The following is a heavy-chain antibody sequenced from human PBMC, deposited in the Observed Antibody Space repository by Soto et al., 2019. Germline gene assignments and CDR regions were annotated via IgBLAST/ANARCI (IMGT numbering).Heavy chain of an antibody. CDR1: GGSISSGDYY. CDR2: IYYSGST. J-gene: IGHJ5*02. Sequence: SETLSLTCTVSGGSISSGDYYWSWIRQPPGKGLEWIGYIYYSGSTYYNPSLKSRVTISVDTSKNQFSLKLSSVTAADTAVYYCARSDIVVVPAAGAKPFRHLLNWFDPWGQGTLVTVSS. D-gene: IGHD2-2*01. CDR3: ARSDIVVVPAAGAKPFRHLLNWFDP. V-gene: IGHV4-30-4*01.